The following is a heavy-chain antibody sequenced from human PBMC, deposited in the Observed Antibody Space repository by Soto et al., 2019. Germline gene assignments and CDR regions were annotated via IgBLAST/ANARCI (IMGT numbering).Heavy chain of an antibody. J-gene: IGHJ4*02. D-gene: IGHD3-10*01. CDR3: VKDAPNGSIDY. Sequence: VQLVESGGGLVQPDGSLRLSCAASGFVFRRYVMHWVRQVPGKGLEFVSTIASTGDSVGYADSVRGRFTTSRDNAKDSMYLQMNSLRPEDSALYFCVKDAPNGSIDYWGRGTLVIVSS. CDR2: IASTGDSV. CDR1: GFVFRRYV. V-gene: IGHV3-9*01.